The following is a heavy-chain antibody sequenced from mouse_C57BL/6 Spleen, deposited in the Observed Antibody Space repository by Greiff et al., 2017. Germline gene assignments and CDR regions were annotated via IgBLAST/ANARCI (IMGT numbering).Heavy chain of an antibody. J-gene: IGHJ4*01. CDR3: AGSTVAMDY. CDR2: ISYDGSN. Sequence: EVHLVESGPGLVKPSQSLSLTCSVTGYSITSGYYWNWIRQFPGNKLEWMGYISYDGSNNYNPSLKNRISITRDTSKNQFFLKLNSVTTEDTATYYCAGSTVAMDYWGQGTSVTVSS. D-gene: IGHD1-1*01. V-gene: IGHV3-6*01. CDR1: GYSITSGYY.